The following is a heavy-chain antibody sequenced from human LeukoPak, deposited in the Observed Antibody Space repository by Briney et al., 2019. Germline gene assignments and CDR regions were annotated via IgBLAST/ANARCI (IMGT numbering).Heavy chain of an antibody. V-gene: IGHV3-21*01. J-gene: IGHJ4*02. CDR3: ARHVVAVGFDY. Sequence: GGSLRPSCAASGFTFSSYTMNWVRQAPGKGLEWVSSITSSSSYIYYADSVKGRFTISRDNAKNSLYLQMNSLRAEDTAVYYCARHVVAVGFDYWGQGTLVTVSS. CDR2: ITSSSSYI. D-gene: IGHD3-22*01. CDR1: GFTFSSYT.